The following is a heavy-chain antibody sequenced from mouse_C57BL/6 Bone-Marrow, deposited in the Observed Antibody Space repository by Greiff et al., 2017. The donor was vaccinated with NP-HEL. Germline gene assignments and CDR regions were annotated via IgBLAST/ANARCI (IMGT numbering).Heavy chain of an antibody. V-gene: IGHV1-81*01. Sequence: VQLQQSGAELARPGASVKLSCKASGYTFTSYGISWVKQRTGQGLEWIGEIYPRSGNTYYNEKFKGKATLTADKSSSTAYMELRSLTSEDSAVYFCARGSGQRYFDVWGTGTTVTVSS. CDR3: ARGSGQRYFDV. J-gene: IGHJ1*03. CDR1: GYTFTSYG. CDR2: IYPRSGNT.